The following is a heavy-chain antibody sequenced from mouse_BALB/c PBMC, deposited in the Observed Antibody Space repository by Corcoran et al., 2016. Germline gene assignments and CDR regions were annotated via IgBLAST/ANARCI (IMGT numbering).Heavy chain of an antibody. V-gene: IGHV1-85*01. J-gene: IGHJ3*01. Sequence: QVQLQQYGAELVKPGASVKLSCKASGSTFTRYDINWVRQRPEQGLEWIGWIFPGDGSTKYNEKFKGKARLTTEESSSTAYMQLSSLTSEDSAVYCCARRFAYWGQGTLVTVSA. CDR3: ARRFAY. CDR2: IFPGDGST. CDR1: GSTFTRYD.